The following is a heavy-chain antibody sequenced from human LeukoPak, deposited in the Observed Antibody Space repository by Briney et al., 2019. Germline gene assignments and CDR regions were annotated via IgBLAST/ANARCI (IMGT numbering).Heavy chain of an antibody. D-gene: IGHD3-22*01. J-gene: IGHJ2*01. CDR3: ARDKYYYDSSGYYHSYWYFDL. CDR1: GFTFSSYW. Sequence: GGSLRLSCEASGFTFSSYWMNWVRQAPGKGLEWVANIKHDGTEKYYVDSVKGRFTISRDNAKNSLYLQMNSLRAEDTAVYYCARDKYYYDSSGYYHSYWYFDLWGRGTLVTVSS. CDR2: IKHDGTEK. V-gene: IGHV3-7*05.